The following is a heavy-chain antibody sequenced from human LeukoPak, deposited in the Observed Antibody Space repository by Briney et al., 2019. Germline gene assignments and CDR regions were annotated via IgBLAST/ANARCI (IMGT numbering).Heavy chain of an antibody. CDR1: GGTFSSYA. Sequence: PVKVSCKASGGTFSSYAISWVRQAPGQGLEWMGGIIPIFGTANYAQKFQGRVTITADESTSTAYMELSSLRSEDTAVYYCARDQEFYGDYLGWFDPWGQGTLVTVSS. J-gene: IGHJ5*02. V-gene: IGHV1-69*13. CDR2: IIPIFGTA. D-gene: IGHD4-17*01. CDR3: ARDQEFYGDYLGWFDP.